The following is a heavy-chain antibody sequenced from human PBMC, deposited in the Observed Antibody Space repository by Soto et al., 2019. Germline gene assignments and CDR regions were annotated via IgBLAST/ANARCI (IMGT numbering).Heavy chain of an antibody. Sequence: PVQALKISGERCGYSFTSYRMGWVHQMPGKGLEWMGIIYPGDSDTRYSPSFQGQVTISADKSISTAYLHMDSLRVEDTAVYYCARDLGTSSWRGYYYGMDVWGQGTTVTVSS. CDR1: GYSFTSYR. CDR2: IYPGDSDT. D-gene: IGHD6-13*01. CDR3: ARDLGTSSWRGYYYGMDV. V-gene: IGHV5-51*07. J-gene: IGHJ6*02.